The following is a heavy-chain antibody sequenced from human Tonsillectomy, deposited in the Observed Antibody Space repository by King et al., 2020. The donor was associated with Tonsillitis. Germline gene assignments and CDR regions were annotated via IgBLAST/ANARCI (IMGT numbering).Heavy chain of an antibody. J-gene: IGHJ6*02. CDR1: GFTFSSYA. CDR2: ISYAGSNK. CDR3: AIEGYSSNYYYYGIDV. Sequence: VQLVESGGGVVQPGRSLRLSCAASGFTFSSYAMHWVRQAPGKGLEWVAVISYAGSNKYYADSVKGRFTISRDNSKNTLYLQMNSLRAEDTAVYYCAIEGYSSNYYYYGIDVWGQGTTVTVSS. D-gene: IGHD5-18*01. V-gene: IGHV3-30-3*01.